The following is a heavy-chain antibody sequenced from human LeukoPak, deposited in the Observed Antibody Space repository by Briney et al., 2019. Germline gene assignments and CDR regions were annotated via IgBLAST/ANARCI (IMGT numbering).Heavy chain of an antibody. CDR1: GFSFSSYC. Sequence: GGSLRLSCEGSGFSFSSYCMNWVRQAPGKGPEWVSYISSSSTTIYYADSVKGRFTISRDNAKNSLYLQMNSLRAEDTAVYYCARVRNDFWSGPEYWGQGTLVTVSS. V-gene: IGHV3-48*01. D-gene: IGHD3-3*01. CDR2: ISSSSTTI. J-gene: IGHJ4*02. CDR3: ARVRNDFWSGPEY.